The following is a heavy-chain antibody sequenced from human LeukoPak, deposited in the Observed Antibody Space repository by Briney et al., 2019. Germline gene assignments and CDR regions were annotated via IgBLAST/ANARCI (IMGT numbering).Heavy chain of an antibody. J-gene: IGHJ4*02. CDR1: GFTFGTYA. V-gene: IGHV3-23*01. CDR3: AGRPTGYSSGYIH. Sequence: PGGSLRLSCAASGFTFGTYAMSWVRQAPGKGLEWISPISGSGGSTYYADSVKGRFTISRDNSKNTLYLQMNNLRVEDTAVYYCAGRPTGYSSGYIHWGQGTLVTVSS. D-gene: IGHD5-18*01. CDR2: ISGSGGST.